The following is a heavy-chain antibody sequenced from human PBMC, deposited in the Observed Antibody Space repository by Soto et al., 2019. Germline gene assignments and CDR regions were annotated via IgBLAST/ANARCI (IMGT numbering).Heavy chain of an antibody. V-gene: IGHV3-23*01. CDR1: GFTFSSYV. CDR3: AKDAYGSGALNDYYGMDV. CDR2: ISGSGGST. D-gene: IGHD3-10*01. Sequence: EVQLLESGGGLVQPGGSLRLSCAASGFTFSSYVMSWVRQAPGKGLEWVSAISGSGGSTYYADSVKGRFTISRDNSKNTLYLQMNRLRAEDTAVYYCAKDAYGSGALNDYYGMDVWGQGTTVTVSS. J-gene: IGHJ6*02.